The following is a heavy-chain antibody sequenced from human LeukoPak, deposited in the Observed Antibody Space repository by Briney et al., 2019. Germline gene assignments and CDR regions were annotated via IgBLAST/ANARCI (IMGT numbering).Heavy chain of an antibody. D-gene: IGHD1-26*01. J-gene: IGHJ4*02. Sequence: ASVKVSCKASGYTFTSYYIHWVRQAPGQGLEWMGIINPSGGSTSYAQKFQGRVTMTRDTSTSTVYMELSSLRSEDTAVYYCTVGATMGDFAYWGQGTLVTVSS. CDR2: INPSGGST. V-gene: IGHV1-46*01. CDR1: GYTFTSYY. CDR3: TVGATMGDFAY.